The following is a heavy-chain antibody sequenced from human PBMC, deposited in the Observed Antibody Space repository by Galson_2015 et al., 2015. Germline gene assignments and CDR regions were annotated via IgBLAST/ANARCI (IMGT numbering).Heavy chain of an antibody. D-gene: IGHD5-24*01. CDR3: TRGRDGYKLDAFDI. J-gene: IGHJ3*02. V-gene: IGHV3-49*03. Sequence: SLRLSCAASGFTFGEYAMSWLRQAPGKGLEWVGFIRSKAYGGTTEYAASVKGRFSISGDDSKSIAYLQMNSLKTEDTAIYYCTRGRDGYKLDAFDIWGQGTMVTVSS. CDR1: GFTFGEYA. CDR2: IRSKAYGGTT.